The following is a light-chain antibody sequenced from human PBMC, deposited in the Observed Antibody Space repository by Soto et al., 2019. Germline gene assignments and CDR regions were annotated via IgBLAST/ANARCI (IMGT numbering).Light chain of an antibody. CDR2: DAS. CDR1: QSILSW. V-gene: IGKV1-5*01. J-gene: IGKJ4*01. CDR3: QQYDSYSPLT. Sequence: DIQMTQSPSTLSASVGDRVTITCRASQSILSWLAWYQHKPGKAPKLLIYDASSLESGVPSRFSGSRSGTEFTLTISSLQPDDIATYYCQQYDSYSPLTFGGGTKVDI.